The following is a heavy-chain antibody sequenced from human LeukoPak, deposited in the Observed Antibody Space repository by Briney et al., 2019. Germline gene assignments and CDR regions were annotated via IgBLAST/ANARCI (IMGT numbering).Heavy chain of an antibody. J-gene: IGHJ6*03. CDR1: GGSFSGYY. CDR3: ARGARAYYDFWSGYYYYYMDV. V-gene: IGHV4-34*01. D-gene: IGHD3-3*01. CDR2: INHSGST. Sequence: SETLSLTCAVYGGSFSGYYWSWIRQPPGKGLEWIGEINHSGSTNYNPSLKSRVTISVDTSKNQFSLKLSSVTAADTAVYYCARGARAYYDFWSGYYYYYMDVWGKGTTVTVSS.